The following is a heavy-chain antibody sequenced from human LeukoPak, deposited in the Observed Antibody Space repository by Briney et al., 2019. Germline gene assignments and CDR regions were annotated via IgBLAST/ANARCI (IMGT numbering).Heavy chain of an antibody. CDR3: TTDPQRGYYFDY. V-gene: IGHV3-15*01. D-gene: IGHD5-24*01. Sequence: GGSLRLSCAASGFTFNKAWMTWVRQAPGKGLEWVGRIKSKTDGGTTDDAAPVKGRFTISRDDSKNTLYLQMNSLKTEDTAVYYCTTDPQRGYYFDYWGQGTLVTVSS. CDR1: GFTFNKAW. CDR2: IKSKTDGGTT. J-gene: IGHJ4*02.